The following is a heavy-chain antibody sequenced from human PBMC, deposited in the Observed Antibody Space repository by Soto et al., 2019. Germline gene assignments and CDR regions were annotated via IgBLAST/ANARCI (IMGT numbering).Heavy chain of an antibody. CDR3: ARSQQVVVVVAATRYYYYYGMDV. CDR1: GFTFSSYS. CDR2: ISSSSSTI. Sequence: GSLRLSCAASGFTFSSYSMNWVRQAPGKGLEWVSYISSSSSTIYYADSVKGRFTISRDNAKNSLYLQMNSLRDEDTAVYYCARSQQVVVVVAATRYYYYYGMDVWGQGTTVTVSS. D-gene: IGHD2-15*01. V-gene: IGHV3-48*02. J-gene: IGHJ6*02.